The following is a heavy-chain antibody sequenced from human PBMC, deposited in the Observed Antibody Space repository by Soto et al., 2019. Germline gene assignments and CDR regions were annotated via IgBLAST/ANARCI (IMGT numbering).Heavy chain of an antibody. Sequence: SESLYLTCNVSGASISSYYLIWIRQPPGKGLEWIGYIYYSGSTNYNPTLKSRVTMSLDTSKNQFSLNLSSVTAADTAVYYCARARGSSGWSDYWGQGTLVTVSS. CDR3: ARARGSSGWSDY. CDR2: IYYSGST. CDR1: GASISSYY. V-gene: IGHV4-59*01. D-gene: IGHD6-19*01. J-gene: IGHJ4*02.